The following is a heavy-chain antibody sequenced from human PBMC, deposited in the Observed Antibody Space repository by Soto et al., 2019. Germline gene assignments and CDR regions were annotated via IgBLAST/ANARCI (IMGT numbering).Heavy chain of an antibody. CDR1: GYTFTSYA. CDR3: ARELDWAFDY. Sequence: GASVKFYCKASGYTFTSYAMHWVRQAPGQRLEWMGWINAGNGNTKYSQKFQGRVTITRDTSASTAYMELSSLRSEDTAVYYCARELDWAFDYWGQGTLVTVSS. CDR2: INAGNGNT. V-gene: IGHV1-3*01. D-gene: IGHD3-9*01. J-gene: IGHJ4*02.